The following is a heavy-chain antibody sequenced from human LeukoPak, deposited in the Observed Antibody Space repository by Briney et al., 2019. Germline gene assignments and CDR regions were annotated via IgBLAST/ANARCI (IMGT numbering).Heavy chain of an antibody. CDR3: AKDMGAMVRGGDI. D-gene: IGHD3-10*01. CDR1: GFTFDDYG. Sequence: PGGSLRLSCAASGFTFDDYGMSWVRQAPGKGLEWVSDINWNGGSTSYADSVKGRFTISRDNAKNSLYLQMNSLRAEDTALYYCAKDMGAMVRGGDIWGQGTMVTVSS. CDR2: INWNGGST. J-gene: IGHJ3*02. V-gene: IGHV3-20*04.